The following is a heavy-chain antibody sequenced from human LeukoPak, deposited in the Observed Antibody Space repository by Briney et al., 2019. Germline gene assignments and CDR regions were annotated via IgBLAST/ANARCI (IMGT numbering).Heavy chain of an antibody. CDR2: INPNSGGT. V-gene: IGHV1-2*02. CDR3: ARARAGDSSGYYSRDWFDP. CDR1: GYTFTCYY. J-gene: IGHJ5*02. D-gene: IGHD3-22*01. Sequence: GASVKVSCKASGYTFTCYYMHWVRQAPGQGLEWMGWINPNSGGTNYAQKFQGRVTMTRDTSISTAYMELSRLRSDDTAVYYCARARAGDSSGYYSRDWFDPWGQGTLVTVSS.